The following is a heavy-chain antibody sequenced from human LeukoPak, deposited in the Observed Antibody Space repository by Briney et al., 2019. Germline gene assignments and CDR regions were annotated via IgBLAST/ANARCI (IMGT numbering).Heavy chain of an antibody. CDR2: IAFDGSKK. CDR1: GFTFSNYG. Sequence: GGSLRLSCAASGFTFSNYGMHWVRQAPGKGLEWVTFIAFDGSKKYYADSAKGRFTISRDNSKNTLYLQMNSLRGEDTAVYCCAKDQGTTSFYFDYWGQGTLVTVSS. D-gene: IGHD1-7*01. CDR3: AKDQGTTSFYFDY. V-gene: IGHV3-30*02. J-gene: IGHJ4*02.